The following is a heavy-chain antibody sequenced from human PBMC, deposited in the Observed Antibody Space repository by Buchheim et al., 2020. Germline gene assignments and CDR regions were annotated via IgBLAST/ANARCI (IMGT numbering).Heavy chain of an antibody. CDR1: GFTFSNYD. CDR2: ISSSGSST. V-gene: IGHV3-23*01. Sequence: EVQLLESGGGLVQPGGSLRLSCAASGFTFSNYDMRWVRHVPGKGLEWVSGISSSGSSTSYADSVKGRFTISRDNSKNTLYMQMNTLRVEDTAVYHCARGSMGYYFDYWGQGTL. J-gene: IGHJ4*02. D-gene: IGHD6-13*01. CDR3: ARGSMGYYFDY.